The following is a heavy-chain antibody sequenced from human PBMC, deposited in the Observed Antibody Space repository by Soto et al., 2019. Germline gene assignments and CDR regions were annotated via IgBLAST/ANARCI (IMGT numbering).Heavy chain of an antibody. CDR3: TKGGHASFYDF. V-gene: IGHV3-23*01. CDR1: GLIFINYA. J-gene: IGHJ4*02. D-gene: IGHD3-3*01. Sequence: PWGSLRLSCAASGLIFINYAITWFRQAPGKGLEWVSTISGNGGETFYADSVEGRFTISRDNSENTVYLQMNRLRAEDTAVYYCTKGGHASFYDFWGQGTLVTVS. CDR2: ISGNGGET.